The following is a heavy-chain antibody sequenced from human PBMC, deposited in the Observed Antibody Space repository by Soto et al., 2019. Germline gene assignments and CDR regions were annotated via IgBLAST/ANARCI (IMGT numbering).Heavy chain of an antibody. CDR3: ARVWFGELFSFYFDY. Sequence: QVQLQESGPGLVKPSQTLSLTCTVSGGSISSGGYYWSWIRQHPGKGLEWIGYSYYSGSTYYNPSLKSRVTISVDTSKNQFSLKLSSVTAADTAVYYCARVWFGELFSFYFDYWGQGTLVTVSS. CDR1: GGSISSGGYY. CDR2: SYYSGST. J-gene: IGHJ4*02. V-gene: IGHV4-31*03. D-gene: IGHD3-10*01.